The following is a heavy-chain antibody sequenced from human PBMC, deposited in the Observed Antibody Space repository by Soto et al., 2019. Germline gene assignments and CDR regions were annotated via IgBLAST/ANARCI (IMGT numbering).Heavy chain of an antibody. J-gene: IGHJ4*02. D-gene: IGHD6-19*01. CDR3: AAGIAVAGDTFDY. CDR2: IYDSGST. V-gene: IGHV4-59*01. CDR1: GGSISSYY. Sequence: SETLSLTCTVSGGSISSYYWNWIRQPPGKGLEWIGYIYDSGSTNYNPSLKSRVTISVDTSKNQFSLKLSSVTAADTAVYYCAAGIAVAGDTFDYWGQGTLVTVSS.